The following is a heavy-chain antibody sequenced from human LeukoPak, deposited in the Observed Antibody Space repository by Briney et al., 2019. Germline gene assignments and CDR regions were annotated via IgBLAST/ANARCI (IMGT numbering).Heavy chain of an antibody. Sequence: GKSLRLSCAVTGFTFSSSTMYWVRLAPGKGLEWVAIVSYDGTDKHYADSVKGRFTISRDNSKNMVYLQMNSLRLEDTAVYYCARDSWDILTGYYSHYFDYWGQGTLVTVSS. D-gene: IGHD3-9*01. CDR1: GFTFSSST. CDR3: ARDSWDILTGYYSHYFDY. J-gene: IGHJ4*02. V-gene: IGHV3-30*04. CDR2: VSYDGTDK.